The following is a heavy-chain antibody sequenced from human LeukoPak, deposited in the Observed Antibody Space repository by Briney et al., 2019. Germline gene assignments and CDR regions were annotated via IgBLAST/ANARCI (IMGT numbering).Heavy chain of an antibody. CDR1: GFTFSSYE. D-gene: IGHD6-19*01. J-gene: IGHJ5*02. CDR2: ISGSGSST. V-gene: IGHV3-23*01. CDR3: AKDTVAVAALFDP. Sequence: PGGSLRLSCAASGFTFSSYEIDWVRQAPGKGLEWLSSISGSGSSTYYADSVKGRFTISRDNSKNTLYLQMNSLRAEDTAVYYCAKDTVAVAALFDPWGQGTLVTVSS.